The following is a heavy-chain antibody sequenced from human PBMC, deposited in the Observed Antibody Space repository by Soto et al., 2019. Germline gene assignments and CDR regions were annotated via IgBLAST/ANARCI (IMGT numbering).Heavy chain of an antibody. CDR3: ARESAGVVVTAISAFDI. V-gene: IGHV4-31*03. CDR2: IYYSGST. Sequence: SETLSLTCTVSGGSISSGGYYWSWIRQHPGKGLEWIGYIYYSGSTYYNPSLKSRVTISVDTSKNQFSLKLSSVTAADTAVYYCARESAGVVVTAISAFDIWGQGTMVTVSS. D-gene: IGHD2-21*02. CDR1: GGSISSGGYY. J-gene: IGHJ3*02.